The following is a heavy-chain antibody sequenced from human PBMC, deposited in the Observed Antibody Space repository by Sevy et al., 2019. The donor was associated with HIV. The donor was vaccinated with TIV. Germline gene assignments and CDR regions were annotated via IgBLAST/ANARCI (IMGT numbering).Heavy chain of an antibody. Sequence: GGSLRLSCAASGFTFSAHALHWVRQAPGKGLEWVALISYDGRLKYYADSVKGRFTISRDDAKNTLYLQMNSLGAEDTAVYFCAREGGHTTAWSPGNYWGQGTLVTVSS. CDR2: ISYDGRLK. CDR1: GFTFSAHA. J-gene: IGHJ4*02. D-gene: IGHD6-19*01. V-gene: IGHV3-30*04. CDR3: AREGGHTTAWSPGNY.